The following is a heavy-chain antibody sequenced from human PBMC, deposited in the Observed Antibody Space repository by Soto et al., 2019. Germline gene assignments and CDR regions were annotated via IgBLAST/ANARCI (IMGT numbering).Heavy chain of an antibody. CDR1: GGSVSSGSYY. Sequence: PSETLSLTCTVSGGSVSSGSYYWSWIRQPPGKGLEWIGYIYYSGSTNYNPSLKSRVTISVDTSKNQFSLKLSSVTAADTAVYYCARALWFGEFHGMDVWGQGTMVTVSS. V-gene: IGHV4-61*01. J-gene: IGHJ6*02. D-gene: IGHD3-10*01. CDR2: IYYSGST. CDR3: ARALWFGEFHGMDV.